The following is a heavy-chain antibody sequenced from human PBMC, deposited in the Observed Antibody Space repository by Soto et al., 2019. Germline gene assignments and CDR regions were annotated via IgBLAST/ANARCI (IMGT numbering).Heavy chain of an antibody. CDR1: GFTLSPFW. V-gene: IGHV3-74*01. CDR2: INSDGNRT. CDR3: ARGSNHFDY. Sequence: EVQLVESGGGLVQPGGSLRLSCEASGFTLSPFWMHWVRQFPGKGPVWVPRINSDGNRTSYADSVKGRFTISRDNAKNTLYLQMNSLRAEDTAVYYCARGSNHFDYWGQGTLVTVSS. J-gene: IGHJ4*02. D-gene: IGHD4-4*01.